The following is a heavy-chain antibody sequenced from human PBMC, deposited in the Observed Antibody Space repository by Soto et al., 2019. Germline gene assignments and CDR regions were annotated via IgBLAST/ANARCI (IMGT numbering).Heavy chain of an antibody. CDR1: GFTFSNYG. CDR2: ISYDGSDK. D-gene: IGHD5-18*01. V-gene: IGHV3-30*18. CDR3: AKGRAYSYVPVYMDV. J-gene: IGHJ6*02. Sequence: GGSLRLSCAASGFTFSNYGMHWVRQAPGKGLEWVAVISYDGSDKYYADSVKGRFTISRDNSKNTVFLQMNSLRGEDTAVYYCAKGRAYSYVPVYMDVWGQGTTVTVSS.